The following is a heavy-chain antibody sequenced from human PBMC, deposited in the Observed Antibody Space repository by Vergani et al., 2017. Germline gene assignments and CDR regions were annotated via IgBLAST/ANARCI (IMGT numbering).Heavy chain of an antibody. CDR1: GGTFSSYT. Sequence: QVQLVQSGAEVKKPGSSVKVSCKASGGTFSSYTISWVRQAPGQGLEWMGRIIPILGIANYAQKFQGRVTITADKSTSTAYMELSSLRSEDTAVYYCARAVAGYDAFDIWGQGTMVTVSS. J-gene: IGHJ3*02. D-gene: IGHD6-19*01. CDR2: IIPILGIA. V-gene: IGHV1-69*02. CDR3: ARAVAGYDAFDI.